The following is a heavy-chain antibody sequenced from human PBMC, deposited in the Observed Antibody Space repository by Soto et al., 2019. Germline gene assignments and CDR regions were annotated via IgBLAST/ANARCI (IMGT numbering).Heavy chain of an antibody. CDR1: GFTFSSYW. CDR2: IKHDGSEK. Sequence: EVQLVESGGGLVQPGGSLRLSCADSGFTFSSYWMSWVRQAPGKGLEWVANIKHDGSEKYYVDSVRGRFTISRDNAKNSLSLQMHSLRAEDTAVYYCARGEYYGSGSYPHWGQGTLVTVSS. V-gene: IGHV3-7*01. CDR3: ARGEYYGSGSYPH. D-gene: IGHD3-10*01. J-gene: IGHJ1*01.